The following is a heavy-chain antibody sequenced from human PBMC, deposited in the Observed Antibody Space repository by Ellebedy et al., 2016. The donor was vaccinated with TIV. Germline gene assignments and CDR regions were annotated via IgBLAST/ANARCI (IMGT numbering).Heavy chain of an antibody. V-gene: IGHV1-69*13. CDR2: IIPIFGTA. CDR3: ARSLGYCSSTSCTYNWFDP. D-gene: IGHD2-2*01. J-gene: IGHJ5*02. Sequence: SVKVSCXASGGTFSSYAISWVRQAPGQGLEWMGGIIPIFGTANYAQKFQGRVTITADESTSTAYMELSSLRSEDTAVYYCARSLGYCSSTSCTYNWFDPWGQGTLVTVSS. CDR1: GGTFSSYA.